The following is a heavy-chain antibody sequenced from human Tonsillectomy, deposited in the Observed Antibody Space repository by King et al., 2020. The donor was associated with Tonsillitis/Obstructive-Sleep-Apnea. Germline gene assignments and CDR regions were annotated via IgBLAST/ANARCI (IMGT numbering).Heavy chain of an antibody. Sequence: VQLPQWGAGLLKPSETLSLTCAVYGGSFSGYYWSWIRQPPGKGLEWIGEINHSGSTNYNPSLKSRVTISVDTSKNQFSLKLSSVTAADTAVYYCARGEWDFWSGYSNWFDPWGQGTLVTVSS. CDR2: INHSGST. CDR3: ARGEWDFWSGYSNWFDP. D-gene: IGHD3-3*01. CDR1: GGSFSGYY. V-gene: IGHV4-34*01. J-gene: IGHJ5*02.